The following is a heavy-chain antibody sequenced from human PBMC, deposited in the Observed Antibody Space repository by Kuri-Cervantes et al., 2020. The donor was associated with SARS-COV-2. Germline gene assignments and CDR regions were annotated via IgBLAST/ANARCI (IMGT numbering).Heavy chain of an antibody. V-gene: IGHV1-2*02. J-gene: IGHJ3*02. D-gene: IGHD3-3*01. CDR2: INPNSGVT. Sequence: ASVKVSCKAFGYTFNIYDINWVRQAPGQGLEWMGWINPNSGVTGYAQKFQGRVTMTRDTSISTAYMELSRLRSDDTAVYYCASATIFGVVTPWFLPRDAFDIWGQGTMVTVSS. CDR3: ASATIFGVVTPWFLPRDAFDI. CDR1: GYTFNIYD.